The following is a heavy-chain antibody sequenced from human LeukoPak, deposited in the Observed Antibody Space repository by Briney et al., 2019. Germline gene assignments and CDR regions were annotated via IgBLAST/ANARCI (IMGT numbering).Heavy chain of an antibody. CDR1: GYTFTGYY. CDR3: ARSTVAYYYDSSGYFWDFDY. V-gene: IGHV1-2*02. D-gene: IGHD3-22*01. J-gene: IGHJ4*02. Sequence: ASVKVSFKASGYTFTGYYMHWVRQAPGQGLEGMGGINPNSGGTKYAQKFQGRVTMTRDTYISTAYMELSRMRSDDTAVYYCARSTVAYYYDSSGYFWDFDYWGQGTLVTVSS. CDR2: INPNSGGT.